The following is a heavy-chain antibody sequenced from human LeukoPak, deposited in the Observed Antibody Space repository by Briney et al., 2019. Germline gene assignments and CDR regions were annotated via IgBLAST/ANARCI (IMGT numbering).Heavy chain of an antibody. CDR2: IYYHENT. D-gene: IGHD1-1*01. J-gene: IGHJ4*02. V-gene: IGHV4-39*01. CDR1: GGSISSSTDY. Sequence: SQTLSLTCTVSGGSISSSTDYWGWIRQAPGKGLEWIGSIYYHENTYYNSSLKSRVTISVDTSKNQFSLKLNSVTAADTAVYFCARRAYSTAYWKHFDSWGQGTLVTVSS. CDR3: ARRAYSTAYWKHFDS.